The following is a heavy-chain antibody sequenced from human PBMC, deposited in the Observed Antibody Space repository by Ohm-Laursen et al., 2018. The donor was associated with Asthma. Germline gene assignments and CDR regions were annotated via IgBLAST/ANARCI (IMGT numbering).Heavy chain of an antibody. CDR3: AKDNYGDYPYYYGMDV. CDR2: ISGAGGST. V-gene: IGHV3-23*01. J-gene: IGHJ6*02. D-gene: IGHD4-17*01. CDR1: GFTFSNYA. Sequence: SLRLSCAASGFTFSNYAMSWVRQAPGQGLEWVSAISGAGGSTDYADSVKGRFTLSRDNSKNSLYLQMNSLRAEDTALYYCAKDNYGDYPYYYGMDVWGQGTTVTVSS.